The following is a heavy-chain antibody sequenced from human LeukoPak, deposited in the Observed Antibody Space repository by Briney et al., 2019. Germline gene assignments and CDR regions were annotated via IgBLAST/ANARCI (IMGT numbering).Heavy chain of an antibody. CDR3: ASTNSLDY. V-gene: IGHV3-7*01. Sequence: PGESLRLSCAASGFTFSAYGMSWVRQAPGKGLEWVANIKQDGSEQNYVDSVKGRFTISRDNTKNSLYLQMNSLRAEDTAVYYCASTNSLDYWGQGTLVTVSS. J-gene: IGHJ4*02. CDR2: IKQDGSEQ. D-gene: IGHD2-2*01. CDR1: GFTFSAYG.